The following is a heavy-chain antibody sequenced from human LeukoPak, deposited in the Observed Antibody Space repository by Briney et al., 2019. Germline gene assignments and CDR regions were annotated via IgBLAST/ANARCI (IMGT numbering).Heavy chain of an antibody. CDR3: ARATRVTIFGGDI. Sequence: GGSLRLFCAASGFTFSSYSMNWVRQAPGKGLEWVSSISSSSSYIYYADSVKGRFTISRDNAKNSLYLQMNSLRAEDTAVYYCARATRVTIFGGDIWGQGTMVTVSS. CDR1: GFTFSSYS. J-gene: IGHJ3*02. V-gene: IGHV3-21*01. D-gene: IGHD3-3*01. CDR2: ISSSSSYI.